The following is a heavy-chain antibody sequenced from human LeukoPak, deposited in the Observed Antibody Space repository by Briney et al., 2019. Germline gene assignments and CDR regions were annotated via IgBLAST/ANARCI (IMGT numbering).Heavy chain of an antibody. J-gene: IGHJ4*02. CDR3: ARDRGSGSYYSQD. CDR1: GFTFSNYW. V-gene: IGHV3-7*01. Sequence: GGSLRLSCAASGFTFSNYWMHWVRQAPGKGLEWVANIKQDGSEKYYVDSVKGRFTISRDNAKNSLYLQMNSLRAEDTAVYYCARDRGSGSYYSQDWGQGTLVTVSS. D-gene: IGHD3-10*01. CDR2: IKQDGSEK.